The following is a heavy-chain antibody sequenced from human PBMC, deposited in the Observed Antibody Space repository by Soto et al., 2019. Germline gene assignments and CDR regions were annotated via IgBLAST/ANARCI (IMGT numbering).Heavy chain of an antibody. J-gene: IGHJ4*02. CDR2: ISAYNGNT. V-gene: IGHV1-18*01. CDR3: ARHIDVDTAMVLEVDY. D-gene: IGHD5-18*01. Sequence: ASVKVSCKASGYTFTSYGISWVRQAPGQGLERMGWISAYNGNTNYAQKLQGRVTMTTDTSTSTAYMELRSLRSDDTAVYYCARHIDVDTAMVLEVDYWGQGTLVTVSS. CDR1: GYTFTSYG.